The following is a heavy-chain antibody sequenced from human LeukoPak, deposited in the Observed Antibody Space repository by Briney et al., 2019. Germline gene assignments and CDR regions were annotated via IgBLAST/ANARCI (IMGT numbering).Heavy chain of an antibody. CDR2: ISSGGSTV. V-gene: IGHV3-48*03. D-gene: IGHD3-10*01. CDR1: GFTFSNYE. CDR3: ARGGSLVEY. Sequence: GGSLRLSCAASGFTFSNYEMHWVRRAPGKGLEWVSYISSGGSTVYYADSVKGRFTVSRDNAKNSLYLQMSSLRAEDTAVYYCARGGSLVEYWGQGTLVSVSS. J-gene: IGHJ4*02.